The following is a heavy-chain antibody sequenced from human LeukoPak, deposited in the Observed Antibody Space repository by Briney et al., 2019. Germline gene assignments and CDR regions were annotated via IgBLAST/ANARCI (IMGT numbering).Heavy chain of an antibody. CDR3: ARGSPYYDSSGYNRDY. Sequence: ASVKVSCKASGYTFTSYGISWVRQAPGQGLEWMGWISAYNGNTNHAQKLQGRVTMTTDTSTSTAYMELRSLRSDDTAVYYCARGSPYYDSSGYNRDYWGQGTLVTVSS. D-gene: IGHD3-22*01. J-gene: IGHJ4*02. CDR2: ISAYNGNT. V-gene: IGHV1-18*01. CDR1: GYTFTSYG.